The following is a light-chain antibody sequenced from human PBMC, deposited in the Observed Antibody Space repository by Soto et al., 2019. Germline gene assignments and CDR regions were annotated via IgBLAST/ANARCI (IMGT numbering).Light chain of an antibody. Sequence: EIVLTQSPATLSLSPGERATLSCRASQSVSSYLAWYQQKPGQAPRLLIYDASNRATGIPARFSGSGSGTDFTLTISSLEPEDFSVHYCQPRGNWPPSFGQGTRLEIK. J-gene: IGKJ5*01. V-gene: IGKV3-11*01. CDR1: QSVSSY. CDR2: DAS. CDR3: QPRGNWPPS.